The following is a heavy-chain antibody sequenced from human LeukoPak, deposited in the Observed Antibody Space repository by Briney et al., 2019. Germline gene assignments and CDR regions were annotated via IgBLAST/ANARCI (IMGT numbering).Heavy chain of an antibody. J-gene: IGHJ4*02. CDR1: GFTFSSYA. Sequence: GGSLRLSCAASGFTFSSYAMSWVRQAPGKGLEWVSAIPGSGGSTCYADSVKGRFTISRDNSKNTLYLQMNCLRAEDTAVYYCAKDHSLCSGGSCYSVDYSGQGTLVTV. D-gene: IGHD2-15*01. CDR2: IPGSGGST. V-gene: IGHV3-23*01. CDR3: AKDHSLCSGGSCYSVDY.